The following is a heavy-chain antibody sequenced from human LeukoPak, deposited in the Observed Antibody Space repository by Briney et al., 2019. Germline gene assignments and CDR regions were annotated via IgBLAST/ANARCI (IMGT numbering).Heavy chain of an antibody. CDR3: ARGGNRDY. CDR1: GGSIRSSYYY. J-gene: IGHJ4*02. CDR2: IYDSGST. Sequence: PSETLSLTCTVSGGSIRSSYYYWGWIRQPPGKGLEWIGSIYDSGSTYYNPSLKSRVTISVDTSKNQFSLKLNSVTAADTAVYYCARGGNRDYWGQGTLVTVSS. V-gene: IGHV4-39*01. D-gene: IGHD3-16*01.